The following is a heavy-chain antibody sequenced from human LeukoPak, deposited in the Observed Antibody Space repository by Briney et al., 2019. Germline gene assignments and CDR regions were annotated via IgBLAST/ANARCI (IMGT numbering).Heavy chain of an antibody. CDR1: GFTFSTYG. CDR2: ITGSSTST. Sequence: GGSLRLSCAASGFTFSTYGMHWVRQAPGKGLEWVSGITGSSTSTYYSDSVKGRFTISRDNSKNTLYLQMNSLRAEDTAVYYCARDAVTGYSSGWYKPFPFDYWGQGSLVTVSS. J-gene: IGHJ4*02. D-gene: IGHD6-19*01. CDR3: ARDAVTGYSSGWYKPFPFDY. V-gene: IGHV3-23*01.